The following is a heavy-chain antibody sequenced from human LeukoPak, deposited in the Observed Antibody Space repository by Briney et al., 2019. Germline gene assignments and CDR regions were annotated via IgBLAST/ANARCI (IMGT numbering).Heavy chain of an antibody. J-gene: IGHJ4*02. V-gene: IGHV3-23*01. Sequence: PGGSLRLSCAASGFTFSSYAMSWVRQAPGKGLEWVSAISGSGGSTYYADSVKGRFTISRDNSKNTLYLQMNSLRAEDTAVYYCAKDDPITMVRGVIKNYFDYWGQGTLATVSS. D-gene: IGHD3-10*01. CDR2: ISGSGGST. CDR3: AKDDPITMVRGVIKNYFDY. CDR1: GFTFSSYA.